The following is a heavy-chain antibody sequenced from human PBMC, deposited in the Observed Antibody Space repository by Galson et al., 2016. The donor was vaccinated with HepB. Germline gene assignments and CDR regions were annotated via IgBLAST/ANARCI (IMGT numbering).Heavy chain of an antibody. CDR3: AKVRFFDWLFEDPFDH. CDR1: GFIFSSYA. J-gene: IGHJ4*02. CDR2: ASGSGGST. Sequence: SLRLSCAASGFIFSSYAMSWVRQAPGKGLEWVSGASGSGGSTNSADSVKGRFTISRDNSKNTLYLQMNSMRAEDTAVYYCAKVRFFDWLFEDPFDHWGQGTLVTVSS. V-gene: IGHV3-23*01. D-gene: IGHD3-3*01.